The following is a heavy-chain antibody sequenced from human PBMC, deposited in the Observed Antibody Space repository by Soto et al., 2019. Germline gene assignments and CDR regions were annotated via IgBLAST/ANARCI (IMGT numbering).Heavy chain of an antibody. V-gene: IGHV2-5*02. D-gene: IGHD3-10*01. CDR1: GFSLNTDGVG. CDR2: IYWDDDK. J-gene: IGHJ4*02. Sequence: QITLKESGPTLVKPTQTLTLTCTFSGFSLNTDGVGVGWIRQPPRKALEWLALIYWDDDKRYSPSLESRLTITKDTSKTQVVLTMSNMDPADTATSHCAHTRAPRVPDYWGQGTQVTVSS. CDR3: AHTRAPRVPDY.